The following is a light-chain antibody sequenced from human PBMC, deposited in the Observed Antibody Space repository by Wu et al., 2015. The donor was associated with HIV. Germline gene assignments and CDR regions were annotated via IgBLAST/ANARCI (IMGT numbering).Light chain of an antibody. J-gene: IGKJ4*01. CDR1: QSINQY. CDR3: QQYGSSPPLT. V-gene: IGKV3-20*01. Sequence: EIVLTQSPATLSLSPGERATLSCRSSQSINQYLAWYQQKPGQAPRLLIYGAANRATGIPARFSGSGSGTDFTLTISRLEPEDFAVYYCQQYGSSPPLTFGGGTKVEIK. CDR2: GAA.